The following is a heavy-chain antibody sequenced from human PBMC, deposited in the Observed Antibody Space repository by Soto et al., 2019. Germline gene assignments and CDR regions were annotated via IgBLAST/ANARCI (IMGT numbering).Heavy chain of an antibody. D-gene: IGHD3-22*01. Sequence: SVKVSCKASGGTFSSYTISWVRQAPGQGLEWMGRIIPILGIANYAQKFQGRVTITADKSTSTAYMELSSLRSEDTAVYYCTVPLYYDSSGNEDPSWSIVEYWGQGTLVTVSS. J-gene: IGHJ4*02. V-gene: IGHV1-69*02. CDR2: IIPILGIA. CDR3: TVPLYYDSSGNEDPSWSIVEY. CDR1: GGTFSSYT.